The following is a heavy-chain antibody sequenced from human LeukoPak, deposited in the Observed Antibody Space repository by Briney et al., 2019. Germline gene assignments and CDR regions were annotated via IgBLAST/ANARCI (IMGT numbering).Heavy chain of an antibody. V-gene: IGHV7-4-1*02. J-gene: IGHJ4*02. Sequence: GASVKVSCKTSGYTFTTYAISWVRQAPGQGLEWMGWINTNTGNPTYAQGFTGRFVFSLDTSVSTAYLQISSLKAEDTAVYYCARDMIFGVVWGQGTLVTVSS. CDR1: GYTFTTYA. CDR3: ARDMIFGVV. D-gene: IGHD3/OR15-3a*01. CDR2: INTNTGNP.